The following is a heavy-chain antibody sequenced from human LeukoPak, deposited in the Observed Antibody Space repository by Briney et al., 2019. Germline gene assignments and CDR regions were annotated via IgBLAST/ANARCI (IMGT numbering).Heavy chain of an antibody. CDR1: GFTFGDYA. D-gene: IGHD6-13*01. CDR3: ARDGRRSSSRSYWFDP. Sequence: GGSLRLSCTTSGFTFGDYAMTWFRQAPGKGLEWVGFIRSKVYGGTTEYAASVKGRFTISRDYSKSIAYLEMNGPKTEDTAVYYCARDGRRSSSRSYWFDPWGQGTLVTVSS. V-gene: IGHV3-49*03. CDR2: IRSKVYGGTT. J-gene: IGHJ5*02.